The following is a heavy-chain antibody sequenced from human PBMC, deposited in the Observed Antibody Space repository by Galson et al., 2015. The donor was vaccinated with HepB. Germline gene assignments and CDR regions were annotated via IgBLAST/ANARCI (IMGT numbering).Heavy chain of an antibody. CDR2: INTNAGNP. CDR1: GYSFTSYV. V-gene: IGHV7-4-1*02. J-gene: IGHJ6*02. Sequence: SVKVSCKASGYSFTSYVMNWVRQVPGQGLEWMGWINTNAGNPTYAQGFTGRFVFSLDTSVSTTYLQISSLKAEDTAVYYCAYARGEGSSWTHPDLYYYYYYGMDVWGQGTTVTVSS. D-gene: IGHD6-13*01. CDR3: AYARGEGSSWTHPDLYYYYYYGMDV.